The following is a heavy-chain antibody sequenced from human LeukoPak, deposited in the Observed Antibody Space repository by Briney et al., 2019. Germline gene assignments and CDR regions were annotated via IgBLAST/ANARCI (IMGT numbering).Heavy chain of an antibody. J-gene: IGHJ5*02. CDR2: ISGSGGST. V-gene: IGHV3-23*01. CDR1: GFTFSSYA. D-gene: IGHD6-19*01. CDR3: AKGMYSSARASWFDP. Sequence: GGSLRLSCAASGFTFSSYAMSWVRQAPGKGLEWVSAISGSGGSTYYADSVKGRFTISRDNSKSTLYLQMNSPRAEDTAVYYCAKGMYSSARASWFDPWGQGTLVTVSS.